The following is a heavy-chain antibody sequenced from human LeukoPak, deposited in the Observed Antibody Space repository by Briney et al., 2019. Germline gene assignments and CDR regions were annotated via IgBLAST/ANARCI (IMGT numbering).Heavy chain of an antibody. CDR2: ISYDGSNI. Sequence: GGSLRLSCAASGFIFSNYGTHWVRQAPGKGLEWVAVISYDGSNIYYADSVKGRFTISRDNAKNSLYLQMNSLRAEDTAVYYCARDEYDSSGYAHWGQGTLVTVSS. CDR3: ARDEYDSSGYAH. V-gene: IGHV3-30*03. J-gene: IGHJ4*02. D-gene: IGHD3-22*01. CDR1: GFIFSNYG.